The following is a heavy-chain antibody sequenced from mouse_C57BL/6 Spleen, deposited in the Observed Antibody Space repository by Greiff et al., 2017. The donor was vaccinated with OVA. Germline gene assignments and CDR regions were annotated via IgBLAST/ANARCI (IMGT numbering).Heavy chain of an antibody. CDR1: GFTFSSYA. Sequence: EVQGVESGGGLVKPGGSLKLSCAASGFTFSSYAMSWVRQTPEKRLEWVATISDGGSYTYYPDNVKGRFTISRDNAKNNLYLQMSHLKSEDTAMYYCARAGPEDAMDYWGQGTSVTVSS. J-gene: IGHJ4*01. CDR2: ISDGGSYT. CDR3: ARAGPEDAMDY. V-gene: IGHV5-4*01.